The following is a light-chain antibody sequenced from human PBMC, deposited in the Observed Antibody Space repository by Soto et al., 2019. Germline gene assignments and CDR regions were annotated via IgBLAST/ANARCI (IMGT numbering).Light chain of an antibody. Sequence: DIRMTQSPSTLSASLGDRVTITCRASQSISSWLAWYQQKPPKAPKLLVYKASSLESGVPSRFSGSGSATEFTPTISSLQPDDFATYYCQQYKSYSPLTFGGGTKVDIK. CDR1: QSISSW. V-gene: IGKV1-5*03. CDR2: KAS. J-gene: IGKJ4*01. CDR3: QQYKSYSPLT.